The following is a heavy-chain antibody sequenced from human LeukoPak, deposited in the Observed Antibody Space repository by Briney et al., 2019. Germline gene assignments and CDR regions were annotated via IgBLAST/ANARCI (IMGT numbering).Heavy chain of an antibody. J-gene: IGHJ4*02. V-gene: IGHV3-21*01. CDR1: GFPFSDYS. Sequence: GGSLRLSCAASGFPFSDYSMNWVRQAPGKGLEWVSSISSSSTYIYYADSVKGRFTISRDNAKNSLYLQLNSLRAEDTAVYYCAKVRWFGELSESYYFDYWGQGTLVTVSS. CDR2: ISSSSTYI. CDR3: AKVRWFGELSESYYFDY. D-gene: IGHD3-10*01.